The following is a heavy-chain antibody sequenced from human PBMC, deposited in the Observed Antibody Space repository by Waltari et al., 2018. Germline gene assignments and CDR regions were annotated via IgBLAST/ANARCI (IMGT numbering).Heavy chain of an antibody. V-gene: IGHV1-69-2*01. CDR1: GYTFTDYY. D-gene: IGHD3-3*01. CDR3: ATGPYYDFWSGYYPEYFQH. J-gene: IGHJ1*01. CDR2: VDPEDGET. Sequence: EVQLVQSGAEVKKPGATVKISCKVSGYTFTDYYMHWVQQAPGKGLEWMGLVDPEDGETIYAEKFQGRVTITADTSTDTAYMELSSLRSEDTAVYYCATGPYYDFWSGYYPEYFQHWGQGTLVTVSS.